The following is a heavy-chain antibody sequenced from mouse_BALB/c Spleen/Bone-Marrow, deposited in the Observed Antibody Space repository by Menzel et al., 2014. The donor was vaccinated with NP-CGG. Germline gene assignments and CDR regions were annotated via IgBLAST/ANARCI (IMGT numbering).Heavy chain of an antibody. J-gene: IGHJ3*01. CDR2: IHPNSGNT. CDR3: ATGFAY. V-gene: IGHV1S130*01. Sequence: VKLQESGSVLVRPGASVKLSCKASGYTFTSSWMHWAKQRPGQGLEWIGEIHPNSGNTNYNEKFKGKATLTVDTSFSTAYVGLSSLTSEGSAVYYCATGFAYWGQGALGTVSA. CDR1: GYTFTSSW.